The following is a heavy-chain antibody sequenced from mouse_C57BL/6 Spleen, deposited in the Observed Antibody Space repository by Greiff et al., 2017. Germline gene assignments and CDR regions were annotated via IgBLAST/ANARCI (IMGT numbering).Heavy chain of an antibody. CDR1: GYTFTDYY. Sequence: QVQLQQSGAELVRPGASVKLSCKASGYTFTDYYINWVKQRPGQGLEWIARIYPGSGNTYYNEKFKGKATLTAEKSSSTAYMQLSSLTSEDSAVYFCAIWLRRDGYYAMDYWGQGTSVTVSS. D-gene: IGHD2-2*01. V-gene: IGHV1-76*01. CDR2: IYPGSGNT. J-gene: IGHJ4*01. CDR3: AIWLRRDGYYAMDY.